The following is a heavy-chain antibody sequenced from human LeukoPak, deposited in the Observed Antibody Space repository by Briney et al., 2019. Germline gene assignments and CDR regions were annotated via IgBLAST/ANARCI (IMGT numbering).Heavy chain of an antibody. CDR2: IYYSGST. Sequence: SSETLSLTCTVSGGSISSSSYYWGWIRQPPGKGLEWIGSIYYSGSTYYNPSLKSRVTISVDTSKNQFSLKLSSVTAADTAVYYCARGSGDSYGPGKIDYWGQGTLVTVSS. V-gene: IGHV4-39*07. J-gene: IGHJ4*02. CDR1: GGSISSSSYY. D-gene: IGHD5-18*01. CDR3: ARGSGDSYGPGKIDY.